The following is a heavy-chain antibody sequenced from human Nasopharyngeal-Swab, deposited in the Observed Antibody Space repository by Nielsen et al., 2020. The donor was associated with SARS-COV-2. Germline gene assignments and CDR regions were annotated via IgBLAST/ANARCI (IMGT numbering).Heavy chain of an antibody. J-gene: IGHJ3*01. Sequence: GESLKISCAASGFNFSSYWMRWVSKAPGKGLEWVANIKQDGSEKYYLDSVKGRFTISRDNAKNSLYLQMNSLRAEDTALYYCAKYQLLLYDVFNLWGQGTMVTVSS. D-gene: IGHD2-2*02. CDR3: AKYQLLLYDVFNL. V-gene: IGHV3-7*03. CDR2: IKQDGSEK. CDR1: GFNFSSYW.